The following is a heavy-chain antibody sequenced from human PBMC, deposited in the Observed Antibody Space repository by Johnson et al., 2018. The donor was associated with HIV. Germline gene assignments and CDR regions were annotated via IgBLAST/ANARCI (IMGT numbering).Heavy chain of an antibody. D-gene: IGHD3-22*01. Sequence: VQLVESGGGLVQPGRSLRLSCAASGFTFDDYAMHWVRQAPGKGMEWVSGISWNSGSIGYADSVKGRFTISRDNAKNSLYLQMNSLRAEDTALYYCAKGRTYYYDSSGHTARYDAFDMWGQGTMVTVSS. CDR2: ISWNSGSI. V-gene: IGHV3-9*01. CDR1: GFTFDDYA. J-gene: IGHJ3*02. CDR3: AKGRTYYYDSSGHTARYDAFDM.